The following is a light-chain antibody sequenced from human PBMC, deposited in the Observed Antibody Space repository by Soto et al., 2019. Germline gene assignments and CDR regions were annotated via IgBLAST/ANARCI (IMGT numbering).Light chain of an antibody. CDR3: QQSYSPPLT. V-gene: IGKV1-39*01. Sequence: DLQMTQSPSSLSASVGDKVTITCRASRDISDYLNWFQHKPGRAPKLLIYAASTLQVGVPTRFRGSGSASGTHYTLTITSLQPEDSATYYCQQSYSPPLTFGGVTRVEI. CDR1: RDISDY. J-gene: IGKJ4*01. CDR2: AAS.